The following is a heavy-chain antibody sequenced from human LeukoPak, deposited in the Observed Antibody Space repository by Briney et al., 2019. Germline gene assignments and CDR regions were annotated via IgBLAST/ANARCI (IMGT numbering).Heavy chain of an antibody. CDR3: ATTCYGDYVNLRVACY. CDR1: GGTFIIYA. D-gene: IGHD4-17*01. CDR2: IIPIFGTA. J-gene: IGHJ4*02. Sequence: SVTVSFKASGGTFIIYAISWVRQAPGQGVEWMGGIIPIFGTANYSQKFQGRGSITEDTAKDKDYMELRSLRSEDTAVYYCATTCYGDYVNLRVACYWGQGTLVTVSS. V-gene: IGHV1-69*06.